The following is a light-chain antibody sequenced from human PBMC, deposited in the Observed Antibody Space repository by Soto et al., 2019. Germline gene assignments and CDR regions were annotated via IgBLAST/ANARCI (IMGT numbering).Light chain of an antibody. V-gene: IGKV3-20*01. CDR1: QSVSSNH. Sequence: ESVLTQSPGTLSLSPGERATLSCRASQSVSSNHLAWYQQKRGQPPRLLIYGASSRATGTPGRFSGSGSGTDFTLTITRLEPEDFAVYYCKQYGSSPQTFGQGTKVDIK. CDR3: KQYGSSPQT. CDR2: GAS. J-gene: IGKJ1*01.